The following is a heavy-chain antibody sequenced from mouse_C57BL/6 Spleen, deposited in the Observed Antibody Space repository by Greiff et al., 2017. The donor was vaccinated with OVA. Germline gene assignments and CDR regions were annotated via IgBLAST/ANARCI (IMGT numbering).Heavy chain of an antibody. CDR2: ISDGGSYT. J-gene: IGHJ4*01. V-gene: IGHV5-4*01. D-gene: IGHD2-1*01. CDR3: AREVCNFYAMDY. Sequence: EVQLVESGGGLVKPGGSLKLSCAASGFTFSSYVMSWVRQTPEKRLEWVATISDGGSYTYYPDNVKGRFTISRDNAKNNLYLQMSHLKSEDTAMYYCAREVCNFYAMDYWGQGPSVTFAS. CDR1: GFTFSSYV.